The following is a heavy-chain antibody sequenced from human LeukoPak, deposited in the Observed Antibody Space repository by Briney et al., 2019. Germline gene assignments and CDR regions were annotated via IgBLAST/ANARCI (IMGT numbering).Heavy chain of an antibody. J-gene: IGHJ4*02. Sequence: GGSLRLSCAASGSTFSSYWMSWVRQAPGKGLEGVANIKQDGSEKYYVDSVKGRFTISRDNAKNSLYLQMNSLRAEDTAVYYCAREDEIAAAGTPTYFDYWGQGTLVTVSS. CDR1: GSTFSSYW. CDR2: IKQDGSEK. CDR3: AREDEIAAAGTPTYFDY. V-gene: IGHV3-7*04. D-gene: IGHD6-13*01.